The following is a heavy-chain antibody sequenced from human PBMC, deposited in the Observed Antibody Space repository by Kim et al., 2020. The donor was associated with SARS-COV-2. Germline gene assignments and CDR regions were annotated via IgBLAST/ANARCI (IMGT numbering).Heavy chain of an antibody. D-gene: IGHD6-6*01. Sequence: GGSLRLSCAASGFTFSSYAMSWVRQAPGKGLEWVSAISGSGGSTYYADSVKGRFTISRDNSKNTLYLQMNSLRAEDTAVYYCAKEEEYSSSRAYYYYGMDVWGQGTTVTVSS. CDR2: ISGSGGST. V-gene: IGHV3-23*01. CDR3: AKEEEYSSSRAYYYYGMDV. J-gene: IGHJ6*02. CDR1: GFTFSSYA.